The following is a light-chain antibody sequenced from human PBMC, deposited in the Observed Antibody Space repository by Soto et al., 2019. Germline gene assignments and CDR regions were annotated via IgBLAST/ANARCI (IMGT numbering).Light chain of an antibody. J-gene: IGKJ4*01. CDR3: QQLNSYPLP. CDR2: AAP. V-gene: IGKV1-9*01. Sequence: DIQLTQSPSFLSASVGDRVTITCRASQGISSYLAWYQQKPGKDPKLLIYAAPTLQSVVPSRFIGSGSVTEFTLPISCLQPEDFATYYCQQLNSYPLPFGGGPKVEIK. CDR1: QGISSY.